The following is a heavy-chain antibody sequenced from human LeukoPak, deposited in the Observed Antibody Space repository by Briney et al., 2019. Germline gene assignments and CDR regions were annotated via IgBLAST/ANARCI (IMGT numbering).Heavy chain of an antibody. D-gene: IGHD6-13*01. V-gene: IGHV1-18*01. CDR2: ISAYNGNT. J-gene: IGHJ4*02. CDR1: GYTFTSYG. Sequence: ASVKVSCKASGYTFTSYGISWVRQAPGQGLEWMGWISAYNGNTNYAQKLQGRVTMTTDTSTSTAYMEVRSLRSDDTAVYYCARPIAAAGGASFFDYWGQGTLVTVSS. CDR3: ARPIAAAGGASFFDY.